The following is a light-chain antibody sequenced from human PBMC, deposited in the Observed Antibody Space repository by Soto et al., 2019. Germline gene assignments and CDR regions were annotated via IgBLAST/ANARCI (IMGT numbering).Light chain of an antibody. CDR2: GAS. CDR1: QSVNNNY. CDR3: QRYGSSYT. J-gene: IGKJ3*01. V-gene: IGKV3-20*01. Sequence: EIVLTQSPGTLSLSPGERATLSCRASQSVNNNYLAWYQQKPGQPPRLLIYGASSRAIGIPDRFSGGGSGTDFTLTISRLEPEDFAVYYCQRYGSSYTFGPGTKVDIK.